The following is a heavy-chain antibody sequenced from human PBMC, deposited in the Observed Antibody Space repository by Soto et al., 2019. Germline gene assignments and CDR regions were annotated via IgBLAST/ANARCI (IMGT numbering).Heavy chain of an antibody. V-gene: IGHV1-46*03. CDR2: INPSGGST. CDR3: ARRGDSITIFGVVENENDY. D-gene: IGHD3-3*01. Sequence: ASVKVSCKASGYTYTSYYMHWVRQAPGQGLEWMGIINPSGGSTSYAQKFQGRVTMTRDTSTSTVYMELSSLRSEDTAVYYCARRGDSITIFGVVENENDYWGQGTLVTVSS. CDR1: GYTYTSYY. J-gene: IGHJ4*02.